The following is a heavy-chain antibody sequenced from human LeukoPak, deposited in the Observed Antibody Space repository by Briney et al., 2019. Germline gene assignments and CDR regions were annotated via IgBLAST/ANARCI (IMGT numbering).Heavy chain of an antibody. CDR2: IYSGGST. Sequence: GGSLRLSCAASGFTVSSNDMSWVRQAPGEGLGLGSVIYSGGSTYYADSVKGRFTIPSDNSKNPLYLQMNSLRAEDTAVYYCAFRGTVVTFFHYWGQGTLVTVSS. CDR1: GFTVSSND. V-gene: IGHV3-53*01. D-gene: IGHD4-23*01. CDR3: AFRGTVVTFFHY. J-gene: IGHJ4*02.